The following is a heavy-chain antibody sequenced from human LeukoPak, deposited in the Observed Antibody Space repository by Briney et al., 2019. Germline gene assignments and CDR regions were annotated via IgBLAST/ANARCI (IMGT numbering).Heavy chain of an antibody. CDR1: GLTLSNYW. J-gene: IGHJ4*02. CDR2: IKQDGSEK. V-gene: IGHV3-7*03. CDR3: AARSSGNPYF. D-gene: IGHD1-26*01. Sequence: GVSLRLSCTASGLTLSNYWMIWVRQAPGKGLQWVAKIKQDGSEKYYVDSVKGRFTISRDNAENSLYLQMNSLRVEDTAVYHCAARSSGNPYFWGQGTLVTVSS.